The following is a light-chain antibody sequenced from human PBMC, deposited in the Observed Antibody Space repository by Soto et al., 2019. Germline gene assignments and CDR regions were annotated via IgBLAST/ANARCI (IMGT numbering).Light chain of an antibody. CDR3: SSYGGSNTLV. CDR1: SSDVGGYNY. V-gene: IGLV2-8*01. CDR2: EVS. J-gene: IGLJ2*01. Sequence: QSVLTQPPSASGSPGQSVTISCTGTSSDVGGYNYVSWYQQHPAKAPKLMIYEVSQRPSGVPDRFSGSKSGNTASLTVSGLQADDEGDYYCSSYGGSNTLVFGGGTKLTVL.